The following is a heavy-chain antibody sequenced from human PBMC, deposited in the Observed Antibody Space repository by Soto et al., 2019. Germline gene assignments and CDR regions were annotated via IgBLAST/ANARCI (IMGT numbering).Heavy chain of an antibody. V-gene: IGHV3-23*01. J-gene: IGHJ5*01. D-gene: IGHD3-16*01. Sequence: GGSLRLCCAASGFKFSSYAMSWVRQAPGKGLEWVSLISATGGGTYYADSVKGRFTISRDNSDNTLYLQVHSLRAEDTAVYYCAEDRRAGGNSAFYFDFWGQGAQVTVSS. CDR1: GFKFSSYA. CDR2: ISATGGGT. CDR3: AEDRRAGGNSAFYFDF.